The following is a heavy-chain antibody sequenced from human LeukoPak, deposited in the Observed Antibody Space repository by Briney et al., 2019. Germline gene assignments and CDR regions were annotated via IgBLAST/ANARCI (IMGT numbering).Heavy chain of an antibody. D-gene: IGHD3-22*01. CDR1: GGSISSSSSSSYY. J-gene: IGHJ4*02. Sequence: PSETLSLTCTVSGGSISSSSSSSYYWGWIRQPPGKGLEWIGYIYYSGSTNYNPSLKSRVTISVDTSKNQFSLKLSSVTAADTAVYYCAREDSSGYLFDYWGQGTLVTVSS. CDR3: AREDSSGYLFDY. CDR2: IYYSGST. V-gene: IGHV4-61*05.